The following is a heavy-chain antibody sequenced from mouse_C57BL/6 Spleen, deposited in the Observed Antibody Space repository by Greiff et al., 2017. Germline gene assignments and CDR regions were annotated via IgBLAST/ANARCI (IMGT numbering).Heavy chain of an antibody. J-gene: IGHJ3*01. CDR3: ARSDYGNPFAY. CDR2: IDPSDSYT. Sequence: QVQLQQPGAELVMPGASVKLSCKASGYTFTSYWMHWVKQRPGQGLEWIGEIDPSDSYTNYNQKFKGKSTLTVDKSSSTAYMQLSSLTSEDSAVYYCARSDYGNPFAYWGQGTLVTVSA. D-gene: IGHD2-1*01. V-gene: IGHV1-69*01. CDR1: GYTFTSYW.